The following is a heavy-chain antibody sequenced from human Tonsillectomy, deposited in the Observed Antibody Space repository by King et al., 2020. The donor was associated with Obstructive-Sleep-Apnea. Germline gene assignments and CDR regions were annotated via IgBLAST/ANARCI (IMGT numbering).Heavy chain of an antibody. V-gene: IGHV4-59*08. CDR2: IYYSGSP. Sequence: QLQESGPGLVKPSETLSLICTVSGGSTSSYYWNWIRQPPGKGLEWIGYIYYSGSPNYNPSLKSRVTISIDTSRNQFSLKLSSVTAADTAVYYCARLGGNYEIDYWGQGTLVTVSS. J-gene: IGHJ4*02. D-gene: IGHD1-26*01. CDR3: ARLGGNYEIDY. CDR1: GGSTSSYY.